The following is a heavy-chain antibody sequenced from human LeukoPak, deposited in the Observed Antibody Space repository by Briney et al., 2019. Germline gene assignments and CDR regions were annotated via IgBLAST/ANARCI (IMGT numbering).Heavy chain of an antibody. CDR3: ARVGCSSTSCYNDYYYYMDV. Sequence: PGGSLRLSCAASGFTFSSYWMHWVRQAPGEGLVWVSRIKSDGSSTIYADSVKGRFTISRDNAKNTLYLQMNSLRSEDTAVYYCARVGCSSTSCYNDYYYYMDVWGKGTTVTVSS. D-gene: IGHD2-2*02. V-gene: IGHV3-74*01. J-gene: IGHJ6*03. CDR1: GFTFSSYW. CDR2: IKSDGSST.